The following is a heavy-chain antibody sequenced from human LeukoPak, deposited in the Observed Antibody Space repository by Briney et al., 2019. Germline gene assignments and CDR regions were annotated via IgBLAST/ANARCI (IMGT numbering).Heavy chain of an antibody. CDR2: IYHSGST. V-gene: IGHV4-30-2*01. CDR1: GGSISSGGYS. D-gene: IGHD3-22*01. CDR3: ARDRSYDSRIVDF. J-gene: IGHJ4*02. Sequence: PSETLSLTCAVSGGSISSGGYSWSWIRQPPGKGLEWIGYIYHSGSTYYNPSLKSRVTISVDRSKNQFSLKLSSVTAADTAVYYCARDRSYDSRIVDFWGQGTLVTVSS.